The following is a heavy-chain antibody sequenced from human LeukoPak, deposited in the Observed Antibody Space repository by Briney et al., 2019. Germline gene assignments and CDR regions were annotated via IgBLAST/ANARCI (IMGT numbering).Heavy chain of an antibody. D-gene: IGHD3-10*01. CDR2: INHSGST. J-gene: IGHJ5*02. CDR1: GGSFSGYY. V-gene: IGHV4-34*01. Sequence: SETLSLTCAVYGGSFSGYYWSWIRQPPGEGLEWIGEINHSGSTNYNPSLKSRVTISVDTSKKQLSLKLSSVTAADTAVYYCARGVGTMVRGISWFDPWGQGTLVTVSS. CDR3: ARGVGTMVRGISWFDP.